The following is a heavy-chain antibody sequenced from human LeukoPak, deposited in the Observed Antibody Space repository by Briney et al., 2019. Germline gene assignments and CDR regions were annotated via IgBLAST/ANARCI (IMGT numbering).Heavy chain of an antibody. CDR1: GFTFSSYS. CDR2: ISSSSSYI. Sequence: GGSLRLSCAASGFTFSSYSMNWVRQAPGKGLEWVSSISSSSSYIYYADSVKGRFTISRDNAKNSLYLQMNSLRAEDTAVYYCASRGESSSSSWETVAPWGQGTLVTVSS. V-gene: IGHV3-21*01. J-gene: IGHJ5*02. D-gene: IGHD6-6*01. CDR3: ASRGESSSSSWETVAP.